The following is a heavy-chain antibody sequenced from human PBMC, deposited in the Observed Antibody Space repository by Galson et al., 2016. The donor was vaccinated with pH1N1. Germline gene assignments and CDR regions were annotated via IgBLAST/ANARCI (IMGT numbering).Heavy chain of an antibody. J-gene: IGHJ4*02. D-gene: IGHD6-19*01. Sequence: SLRLSCAASGFTFSSYEINWVRQAPGKGLEWVSYISRSGSTIHYADSVKGRFTVSRDNAKNSLYLQMNSLRAEDTAVYYCARPAEQQWLVILPFGYWGQGILVTVSS. CDR1: GFTFSSYE. CDR3: ARPAEQQWLVILPFGY. V-gene: IGHV3-48*03. CDR2: ISRSGSTI.